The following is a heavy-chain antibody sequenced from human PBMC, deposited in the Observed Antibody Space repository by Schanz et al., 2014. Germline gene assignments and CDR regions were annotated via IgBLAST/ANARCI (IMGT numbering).Heavy chain of an antibody. CDR3: ARGNTIFGVVIMGWLDP. J-gene: IGHJ5*02. D-gene: IGHD3-3*01. V-gene: IGHV1-69*04. Sequence: QVQLVQSGAEVKKPGSSVTVSCTASGDTLSSYGISWVRQAPGRGLEWMGRIIPNLGSANYAQKFQGRVTITADKSTSPVSMELSSLRSEDTAIYYCARGNTIFGVVIMGWLDPWGQGTLVTVSS. CDR1: GDTLSSYG. CDR2: IIPNLGSA.